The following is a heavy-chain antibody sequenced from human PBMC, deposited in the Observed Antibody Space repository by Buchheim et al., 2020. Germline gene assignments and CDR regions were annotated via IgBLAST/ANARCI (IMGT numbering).Heavy chain of an antibody. V-gene: IGHV4-39*07. CDR2: IYYSGST. Sequence: QLQLQESGPGLVKPSETLSLTCTVSGGSISSSSYYWGWIRQPPGEGLEWIGSIYYSGSTYYNPSLKSRVTISVDTSKNQFSLKLSSVTAADTAVYYCARERYYYDSRSLDYWGQGTL. CDR1: GGSISSSSYY. CDR3: ARERYYYDSRSLDY. D-gene: IGHD3-22*01. J-gene: IGHJ4*02.